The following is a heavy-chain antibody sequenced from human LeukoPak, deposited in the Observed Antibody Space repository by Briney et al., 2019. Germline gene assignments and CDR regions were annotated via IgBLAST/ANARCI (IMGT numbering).Heavy chain of an antibody. D-gene: IGHD6-13*01. Sequence: ASVKVSCKASGYRFTSYAINWVRQAPGQGLEWMGWISAYNGNTDYAQKFQGRVTMTTDTSTSTAYMELRRLTSDDTAVYYCARDPLRSTWSTYYNALDVWGQGTTVTVSS. CDR2: ISAYNGNT. CDR1: GYRFTSYA. CDR3: ARDPLRSTWSTYYNALDV. V-gene: IGHV1-18*01. J-gene: IGHJ6*02.